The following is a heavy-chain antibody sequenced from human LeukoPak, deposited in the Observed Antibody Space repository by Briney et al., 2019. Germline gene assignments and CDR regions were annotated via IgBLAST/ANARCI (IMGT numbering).Heavy chain of an antibody. Sequence: GESLKISCTASGYSFSKYWIGWVRQTPGKGLEWMGFIYSDESLIRHSPSFEGQVTISADNSINTAYLQWNSLKASDTAMYYCGRYGLSGNGYTSYFYYGMDFWGQGTAVTVSS. CDR1: GYSFSKYW. D-gene: IGHD5-24*01. J-gene: IGHJ6*02. CDR2: IYSDESLI. V-gene: IGHV5-51*01. CDR3: GRYGLSGNGYTSYFYYGMDF.